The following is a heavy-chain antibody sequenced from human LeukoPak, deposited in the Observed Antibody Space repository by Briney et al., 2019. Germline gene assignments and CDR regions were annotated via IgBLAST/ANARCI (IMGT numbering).Heavy chain of an antibody. CDR3: ARGTVMHYGSGSYSKTRRNWFDP. CDR2: INHSGST. CDR1: GGSFSGYY. Sequence: SETLSLTCAVYGGSFSGYYWSWIRQPPGKGLEWIGEINHSGSTNYNPSLKSRVTISVDTSKNQFSLKLSSVTAADTAVYYCARGTVMHYGSGSYSKTRRNWFDPWGQGTLVTVSS. J-gene: IGHJ5*02. D-gene: IGHD3-10*01. V-gene: IGHV4-34*01.